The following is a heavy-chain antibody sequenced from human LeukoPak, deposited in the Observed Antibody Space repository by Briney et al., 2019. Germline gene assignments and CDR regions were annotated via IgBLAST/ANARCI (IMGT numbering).Heavy chain of an antibody. J-gene: IGHJ4*02. CDR3: ASYGSGIQKPGDY. V-gene: IGHV3-48*01. CDR2: TSSSSSII. D-gene: IGHD3-10*01. CDR1: GFTFSSYS. Sequence: PGGSLRLSCAASGFTFSSYSMNWVRQAPGKGLEWVSYTSSSSSIIYYADSVKGRFTISRDNAKNSLYLQMNSLRAEDTAVYYCASYGSGIQKPGDYWGQGTLVTVSS.